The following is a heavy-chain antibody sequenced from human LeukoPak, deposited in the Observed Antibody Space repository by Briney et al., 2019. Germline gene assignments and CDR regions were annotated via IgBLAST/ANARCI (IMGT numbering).Heavy chain of an antibody. CDR3: ASWAGNTQSDSWSGPFDY. J-gene: IGHJ4*02. V-gene: IGHV3-11*04. Sequence: GGSLRLSCAASGFTFSSNYMSWVRQAPGKGLEWVSYISDSGRTTFYADSVKGRFTISRDNAKNSLYLQMSSLRVEDTAVYYCASWAGNTQSDSWSGPFDYWGQGTLVTVSS. CDR2: ISDSGRTT. D-gene: IGHD3-3*01. CDR1: GFTFSSNY.